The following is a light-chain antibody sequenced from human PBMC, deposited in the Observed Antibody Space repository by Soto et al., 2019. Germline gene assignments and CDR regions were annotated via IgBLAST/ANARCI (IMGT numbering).Light chain of an antibody. CDR2: NNN. Sequence: QPVLTQPPSASGTPGQRITISCSGSSSNIGSNYVYWYQQLPGTAPKLLIYNNNQRPSGVPDRFSGSKSGTSASLAISGLRSEDEADYYCAAWDVSLSGLFGGGTKVTVL. V-gene: IGLV1-47*02. J-gene: IGLJ2*01. CDR3: AAWDVSLSGL. CDR1: SSNIGSNY.